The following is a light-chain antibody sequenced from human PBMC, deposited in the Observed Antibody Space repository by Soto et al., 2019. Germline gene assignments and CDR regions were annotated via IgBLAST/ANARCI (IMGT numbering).Light chain of an antibody. Sequence: QALLTQPPSLSGAPGQRVTISCSGSSSNLGAGYDVQWYRQFPGTAPKLLIYANSVRPSGVPDRFSGSKSGTSASLAITGLQAEDEADYYCQSYDSSLIVSKVFGTGTKVTVL. J-gene: IGLJ1*01. CDR1: SSNLGAGYD. CDR3: QSYDSSLIVSKV. CDR2: ANS. V-gene: IGLV1-40*01.